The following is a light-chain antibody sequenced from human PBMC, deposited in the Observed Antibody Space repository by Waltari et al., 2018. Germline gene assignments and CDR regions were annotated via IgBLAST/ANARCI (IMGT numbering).Light chain of an antibody. J-gene: IGLJ2*01. Sequence: QSALTQPASVSGSPGQSITIPCSGIGSAVGASDYVSWYQHHPDKAPQIIIYDDTNRTSGVSDRFSASKSANTASLTISGLQPEDEGDYYCSSQTLDGVLPFGGGTKLTVL. CDR3: SSQTLDGVLP. CDR2: DDT. V-gene: IGLV2-14*03. CDR1: GSAVGASDY.